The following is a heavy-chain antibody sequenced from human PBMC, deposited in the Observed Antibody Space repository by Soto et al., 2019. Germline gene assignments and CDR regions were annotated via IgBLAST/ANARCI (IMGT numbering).Heavy chain of an antibody. CDR2: INQDGSEM. CDR3: ARSHK. J-gene: IGHJ4*02. V-gene: IGHV3-7*01. CDR1: GFTFGSQW. Sequence: VQLVESGGGSVQPGGSLRLSCAASGFTFGSQWMSWVRQAPGKGLEWVANINQDGSEMYYVDPVKGRFTISRDNAKDSLYLQLNNLRVEDTAVYFCARSHKWGQGVLVSVSS.